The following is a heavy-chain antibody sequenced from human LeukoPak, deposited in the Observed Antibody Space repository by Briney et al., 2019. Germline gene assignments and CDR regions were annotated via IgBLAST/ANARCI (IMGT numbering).Heavy chain of an antibody. CDR1: GFTFSSYS. CDR2: IYYSGST. V-gene: IGHV4-59*01. CDR3: ARTLHSGWYLGRSSDI. D-gene: IGHD6-19*01. Sequence: GSLRLSCAASGFTFSSYSMSWVRQPPGKGLEWIGYIYYSGSTNYNPSLKSRVTISVDTSKKHFSLKLSSVTAADTAVYYCARTLHSGWYLGRSSDIWGQGTMVTVSS. J-gene: IGHJ3*02.